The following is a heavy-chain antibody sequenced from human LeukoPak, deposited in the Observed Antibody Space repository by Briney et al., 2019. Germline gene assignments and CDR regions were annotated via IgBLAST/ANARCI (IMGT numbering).Heavy chain of an antibody. CDR2: TWSEDNNK. V-gene: IGHV3-33*01. CDR3: ARDLRRTTFDY. Sequence: PERSLRLSCAAYAFAFNNYGMHWVRQAPGKGLEWVGVTWSEDNNKHYADSVKGRFTISKDSSKNTLYLQMNSLRAEDTAVYYCARDLRRTTFDYWGQGTLVTVSS. J-gene: IGHJ4*02. D-gene: IGHD4-11*01. CDR1: AFAFNNYG.